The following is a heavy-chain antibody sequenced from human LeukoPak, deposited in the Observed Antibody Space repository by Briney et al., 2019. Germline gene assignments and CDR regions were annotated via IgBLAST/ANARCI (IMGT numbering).Heavy chain of an antibody. CDR3: ARCPPLLWFGEFGSRGMDV. CDR2: IYPGDSDT. Sequence: GESLKISCKGSGYSFTSYWIGWVRQMPGKGLEWMGIIYPGDSDTRYSPSFQGQVTISADKSISTAYLQWSSLKASDTAMYYCARCPPLLWFGEFGSRGMDVWGQGTTVTVSS. V-gene: IGHV5-51*01. J-gene: IGHJ6*02. CDR1: GYSFTSYW. D-gene: IGHD3-10*01.